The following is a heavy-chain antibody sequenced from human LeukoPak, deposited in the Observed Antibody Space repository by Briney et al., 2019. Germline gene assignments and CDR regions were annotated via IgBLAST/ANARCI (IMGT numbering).Heavy chain of an antibody. CDR3: ARDPQVDGSGSQWFDP. D-gene: IGHD3-10*01. Sequence: GASVKVSCRASGYTFTSYGISWVRQAPGQGLEWMGWISAYNGNTNYAQKLQGRVTMTTDTSTSTAYMELRSLRSDDTAVYYCARDPQVDGSGSQWFDPWGQGTLVTVSS. V-gene: IGHV1-18*01. CDR1: GYTFTSYG. CDR2: ISAYNGNT. J-gene: IGHJ5*02.